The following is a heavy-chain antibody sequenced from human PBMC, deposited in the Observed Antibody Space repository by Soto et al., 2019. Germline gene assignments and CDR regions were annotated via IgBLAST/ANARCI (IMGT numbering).Heavy chain of an antibody. V-gene: IGHV1-8*01. J-gene: IGHJ4*02. CDR1: GYPFPSSD. CDR2: MNPNSGNT. D-gene: IGHD2-2*01. Sequence: ASVKVSCKASGYPFPSSDINWVRQATGQGLEWMGWMNPNSGNTGYAQKFQGRVTMTRNTSINTAYMELSSLRSEDTAVYYCAKQGPFNCSGTSCPYYFDPGGGETRVPVS. CDR3: AKQGPFNCSGTSCPYYFDP.